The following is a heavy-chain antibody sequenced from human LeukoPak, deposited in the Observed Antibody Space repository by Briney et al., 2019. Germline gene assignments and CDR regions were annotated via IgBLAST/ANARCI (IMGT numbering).Heavy chain of an antibody. V-gene: IGHV1-69*13. CDR3: ATEIYGYSKLVDY. Sequence: ASVKVSCKASGGTFSSYAISWVRQAPGQGLEWMGGIIPIFGTANYAQKFQGRVTITADESTSTAYMELSSLRSEDTAVYYCATEIYGYSKLVDYWGQGTLVTVSS. J-gene: IGHJ4*02. CDR1: GGTFSSYA. CDR2: IIPIFGTA. D-gene: IGHD4-11*01.